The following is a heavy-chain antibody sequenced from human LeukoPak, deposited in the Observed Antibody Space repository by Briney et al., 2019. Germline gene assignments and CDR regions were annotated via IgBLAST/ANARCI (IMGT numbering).Heavy chain of an antibody. D-gene: IGHD6-13*01. Sequence: KASQTLSLTCTVSGGSISSGGYYWSWIRQHPGKGLEWIGYIYYSGSTYYNPSLKSRVTISVDTSKNQFSLKLSSVTAADTAVYYCARHSAAAADYWGQGTLVTVSS. CDR2: IYYSGST. V-gene: IGHV4-31*03. CDR1: GGSISSGGYY. CDR3: ARHSAAAADY. J-gene: IGHJ4*02.